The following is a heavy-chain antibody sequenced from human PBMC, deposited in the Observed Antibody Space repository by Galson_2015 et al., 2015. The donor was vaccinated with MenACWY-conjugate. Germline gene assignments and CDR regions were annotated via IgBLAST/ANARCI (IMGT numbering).Heavy chain of an antibody. Sequence: CAISGDSVSSNSAAWNWIRQSPSGGLEWLGRTYYRSKWYNDYALSVKSRITINPDTSKNQFSLQLNSVTPEDTAVYYCANLPLAYCGGDCSKRATDAFDIWGQGTMVTVSS. V-gene: IGHV6-1*01. CDR2: TYYRSKWYN. D-gene: IGHD2-21*02. CDR1: GDSVSSNSAA. J-gene: IGHJ3*02. CDR3: ANLPLAYCGGDCSKRATDAFDI.